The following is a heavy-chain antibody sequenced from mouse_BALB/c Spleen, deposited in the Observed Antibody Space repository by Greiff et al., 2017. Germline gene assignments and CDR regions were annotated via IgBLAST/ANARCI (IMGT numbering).Heavy chain of an antibody. CDR3: TRSYYYGSSYWYFDV. CDR2: IDPETGGT. D-gene: IGHD1-1*01. CDR1: GYTFTDYE. V-gene: IGHV1-15*01. J-gene: IGHJ1*01. Sequence: LVESGAELVRPGASVTLSCKASGYTFTDYEMHWVKQTPVHGLEWIGAIDPETGGTAYNQKFKGKATLTADKSSSTAYMELRSLTSEDSAVYYCTRSYYYGSSYWYFDVWGAGTTVTVSS.